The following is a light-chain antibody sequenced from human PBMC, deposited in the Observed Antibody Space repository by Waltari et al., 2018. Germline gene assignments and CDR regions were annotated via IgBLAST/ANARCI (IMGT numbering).Light chain of an antibody. CDR3: QQRSNWPLT. CDR1: QRVSSY. J-gene: IGKJ4*01. CDR2: DAS. Sequence: EIVLTQSPATLSLSPGERATLSCRASQRVSSYLAWYQQKPGQAPRLLIYDASNRATGIPARSSGSGSGTDFTLTISSLEPEDFAVYYCQQRSNWPLTFGGGTKVEIK. V-gene: IGKV3-11*01.